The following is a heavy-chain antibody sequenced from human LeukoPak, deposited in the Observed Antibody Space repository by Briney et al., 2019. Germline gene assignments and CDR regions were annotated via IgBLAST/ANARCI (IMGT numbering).Heavy chain of an antibody. J-gene: IGHJ4*02. CDR3: ARGGFDY. CDR1: GFTFSSYA. CDR2: ISYDGSNK. V-gene: IGHV3-30-3*01. Sequence: HSGGSLRLSCAASGFTFSSYAMHWVRQAPGKGLEWVAVISYDGSNKYYADSVKGRFTISRDNSKNTLYLQMNSLRAEDTAVYYCARGGFDYWGQGTLVTVSS.